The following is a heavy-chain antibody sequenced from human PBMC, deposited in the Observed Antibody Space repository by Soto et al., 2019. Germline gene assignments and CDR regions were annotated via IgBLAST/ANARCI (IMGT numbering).Heavy chain of an antibody. V-gene: IGHV3-9*01. CDR1: GFTFDDYA. J-gene: IGHJ5*02. Sequence: EVQLVESGGGLVQPGRSLRLSCAASGFTFDDYAMHWVRQAPGKGLEWVSGISWNSGSIGYADSVKGRFTISRDNAKNSLYLQMNSLRAEDTALYYCAKDNRGQWENWFDPWGQGTLVTVSS. CDR2: ISWNSGSI. D-gene: IGHD1-26*01. CDR3: AKDNRGQWENWFDP.